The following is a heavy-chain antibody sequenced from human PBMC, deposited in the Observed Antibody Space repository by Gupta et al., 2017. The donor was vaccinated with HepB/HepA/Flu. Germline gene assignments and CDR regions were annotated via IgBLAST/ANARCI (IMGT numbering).Heavy chain of an antibody. J-gene: IGHJ4*02. Sequence: EVQMVESGEGLVKPGGSLRLSCAASGFTFSTYSMSWVRQAPGKGLEWVSSISSSINYMYYADSVKGRCTISRDNAKNSLYMQMNSLRAEDTAVYYCAREDQWEALDDWGQGTLVTVSS. V-gene: IGHV3-21*01. CDR1: GFTFSTYS. CDR2: ISSSINYM. D-gene: IGHD1-26*01. CDR3: AREDQWEALDD.